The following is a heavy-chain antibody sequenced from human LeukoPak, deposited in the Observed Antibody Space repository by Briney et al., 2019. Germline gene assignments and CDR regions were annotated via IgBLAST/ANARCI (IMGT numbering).Heavy chain of an antibody. CDR2: ISGSGGST. CDR3: ASPISYYYDSSGPSYDY. Sequence: GGSLRLSCAASGFTFSSYAMSWVRQAREKGPEWVSAISGSGGSTYYADSVEGRFTISRDNSKNTLYLQMNSLRAEDTAVYYCASPISYYYDSSGPSYDYWGQGTLVTVSS. V-gene: IGHV3-23*01. CDR1: GFTFSSYA. D-gene: IGHD3-22*01. J-gene: IGHJ4*02.